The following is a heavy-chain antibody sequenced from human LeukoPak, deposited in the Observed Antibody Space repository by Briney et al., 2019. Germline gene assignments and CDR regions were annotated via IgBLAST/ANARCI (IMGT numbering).Heavy chain of an antibody. D-gene: IGHD1-26*01. J-gene: IGHJ4*02. CDR2: ISGSGGST. V-gene: IGHV3-23*01. CDR1: GFTFSSYA. Sequence: GGSLRLSCAASGFTFSSYAMSWVRQAPGKGLEWVSAISGSGGSTYYADSVKGRFTISRDNSKNTLYLQMNSLRAEDTAVYYCAKALLGWELLRGSFDYWGQGTLVTVSS. CDR3: AKALLGWELLRGSFDY.